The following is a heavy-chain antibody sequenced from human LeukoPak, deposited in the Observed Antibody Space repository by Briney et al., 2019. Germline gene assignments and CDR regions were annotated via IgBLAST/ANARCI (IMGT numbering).Heavy chain of an antibody. V-gene: IGHV4-34*01. D-gene: IGHD6-13*01. CDR3: ARELGTPFDY. J-gene: IGHJ4*02. Sequence: SETLSLTCAVYGGSFSGYYWSWIRQPPGKGLEWIGEINHSGSTNYNPSLKSRVTISVDTSKNQFSLKLSSVTAADTAVYYCARELGTPFDYWGQGTLVTVSS. CDR1: GGSFSGYY. CDR2: INHSGST.